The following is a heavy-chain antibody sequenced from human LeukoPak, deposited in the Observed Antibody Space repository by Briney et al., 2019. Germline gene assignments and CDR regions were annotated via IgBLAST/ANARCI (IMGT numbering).Heavy chain of an antibody. CDR1: GFTFSRYT. CDR2: ISSSGTAM. V-gene: IGHV3-48*01. D-gene: IGHD2-15*01. J-gene: IGHJ4*02. Sequence: PGGSLRLSCAASGFTFSRYTMFWVRQATGRGVEGVAYISSSGTAMDYADSVKGRFTISRDNAKNSLYLQMNSLRAEDTAVYYCARVSYSPSPTPFDYWGQGTRVTVSS. CDR3: ARVSYSPSPTPFDY.